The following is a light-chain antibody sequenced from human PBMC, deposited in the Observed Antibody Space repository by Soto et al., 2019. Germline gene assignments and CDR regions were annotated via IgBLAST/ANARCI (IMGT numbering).Light chain of an antibody. CDR2: GTS. V-gene: IGKV3-15*01. Sequence: EIVMTQSPVTLSLSPGERATLSCRASQSVCSRLAWYQQRPGRAPRLLIYGTSTRATGIPARFSGSESGTEFTLTISSLQSEDFAVYYCPQYNDWPLTFGGGTKVEIK. J-gene: IGKJ4*01. CDR1: QSVCSR. CDR3: PQYNDWPLT.